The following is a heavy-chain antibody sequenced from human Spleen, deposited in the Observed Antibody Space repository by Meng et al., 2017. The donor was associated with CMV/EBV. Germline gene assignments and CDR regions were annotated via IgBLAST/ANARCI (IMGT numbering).Heavy chain of an antibody. Sequence: GESLKISCAASGFTVSTNYMSWVRQAPGKGLEWVSVIYSGGSTYYADSVKGRFTVSRDNSRNTVYIQMNSLRAEATAVYYCAGSGSSKVRGVIIRGDYWGQGTLVTVS. CDR2: IYSGGST. CDR1: GFTVSTNY. D-gene: IGHD3-10*01. J-gene: IGHJ4*02. V-gene: IGHV3-66*02. CDR3: AGSGSSKVRGVIIRGDY.